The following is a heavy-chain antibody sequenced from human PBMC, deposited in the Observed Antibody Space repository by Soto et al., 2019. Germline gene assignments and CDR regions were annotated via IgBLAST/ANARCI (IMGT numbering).Heavy chain of an antibody. Sequence: SEIQSLTCAVYGGSFSGYYWSWIRQPPGKGLEWIGEINHSGSTNYNPSLKSRVTISVDTSKNQFSLKLSSVTAADTAVYYCARARHCTNGVCYTPYYYYYGMDVWGQGTTVTVSS. J-gene: IGHJ6*02. CDR1: GGSFSGYY. CDR2: INHSGST. CDR3: ARARHCTNGVCYTPYYYYYGMDV. D-gene: IGHD2-8*01. V-gene: IGHV4-34*01.